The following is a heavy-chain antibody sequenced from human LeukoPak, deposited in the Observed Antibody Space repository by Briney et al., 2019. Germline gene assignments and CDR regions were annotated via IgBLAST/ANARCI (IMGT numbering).Heavy chain of an antibody. J-gene: IGHJ4*02. CDR1: GGSISSYY. Sequence: PSETLSLTCTVSGGSISSYYWSWIRQPPGKGLEWIGYIYYSGSTNYNPSLKSRVTISVDTSKNQFSLKLSSVTAADTAVYYCARAGEAAAGIIDYWGQGTLVTVSS. D-gene: IGHD6-13*01. CDR3: ARAGEAAAGIIDY. V-gene: IGHV4-59*01. CDR2: IYYSGST.